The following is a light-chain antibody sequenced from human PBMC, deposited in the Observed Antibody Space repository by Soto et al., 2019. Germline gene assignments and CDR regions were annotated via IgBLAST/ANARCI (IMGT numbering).Light chain of an antibody. CDR1: QSVSSN. Sequence: EIVMTQSPATLSVSPGERATLSCRASQSVSSNLAWYQQKAGQAPRLLIYGASTSATGSPARFSGSGSGTEFTLTISSLQSEDFAFYYWQQYNNWPPLTFGGGTKVEIK. J-gene: IGKJ4*01. V-gene: IGKV3-15*01. CDR2: GAS. CDR3: QQYNNWPPLT.